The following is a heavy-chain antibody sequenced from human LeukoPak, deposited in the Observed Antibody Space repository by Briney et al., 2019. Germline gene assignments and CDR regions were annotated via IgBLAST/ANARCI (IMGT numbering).Heavy chain of an antibody. D-gene: IGHD5-24*01. CDR1: GFTFSDYY. CDR2: ITSSGSTI. V-gene: IGHV3-11*01. CDR3: ARAERWLQLELDY. J-gene: IGHJ4*02. Sequence: GGSLRLSCAASGFTFSDYYMSWIRQAPGKGLEWVSYITSSGSTIYYADSVKGRFTISRDNAKNSLYLQMNSLRAEDTAVYYCARAERWLQLELDYWGQGTLVTVSS.